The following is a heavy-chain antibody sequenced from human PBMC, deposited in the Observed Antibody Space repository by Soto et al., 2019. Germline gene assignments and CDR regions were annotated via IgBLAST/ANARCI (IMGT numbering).Heavy chain of an antibody. D-gene: IGHD5-12*01. V-gene: IGHV5-51*01. Sequence: GESLKISCKGSGYSFTSYWIGWVRQMPGKGLEWMGIIYPGDSDTRYSPSFQGQVTISADKSISTAYLQWSSLKASDTAMYYCARVDIVGKRLPTGRRAYFDYWGQGTLVTVSS. CDR1: GYSFTSYW. CDR2: IYPGDSDT. CDR3: ARVDIVGKRLPTGRRAYFDY. J-gene: IGHJ4*02.